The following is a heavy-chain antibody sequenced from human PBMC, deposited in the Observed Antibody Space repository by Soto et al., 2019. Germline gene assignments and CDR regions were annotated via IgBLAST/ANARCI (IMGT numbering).Heavy chain of an antibody. CDR1: GFTFSNNA. CDR3: SRGTTTSASSAMDV. V-gene: IGHV3-30-3*01. J-gene: IGHJ6*02. Sequence: QVQLVESGGGVVQPGRSLRLSCAASGFTFSNNAMDWVRQAPGKGLEWVAVISYDGSNKYIAESVKGRFTISRDNSKNTLFLQMNSLRAEDTAVYYCSRGTTTSASSAMDVWGQGTTVTVSS. D-gene: IGHD1-1*01. CDR2: ISYDGSNK.